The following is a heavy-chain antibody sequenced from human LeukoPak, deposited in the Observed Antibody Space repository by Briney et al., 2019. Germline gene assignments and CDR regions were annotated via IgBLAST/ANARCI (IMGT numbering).Heavy chain of an antibody. J-gene: IGHJ4*02. Sequence: SETLSLTCTVSGGSISSYYWSWIRQPPGKGLEWIGYIYYSGSTNYNPSLKSRVTISVDTSKNQFSLKLSFVTAADTAVYYCARCGFGVALDYWGQGTLVTVSS. V-gene: IGHV4-59*01. D-gene: IGHD3-3*01. CDR2: IYYSGST. CDR1: GGSISSYY. CDR3: ARCGFGVALDY.